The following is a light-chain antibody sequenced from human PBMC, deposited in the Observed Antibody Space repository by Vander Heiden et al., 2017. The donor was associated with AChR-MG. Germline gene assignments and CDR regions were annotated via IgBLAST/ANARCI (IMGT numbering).Light chain of an antibody. J-gene: IGLJ2*01. V-gene: IGLV1-40*01. CDR3: QSFDASLSGVV. Sequence: QSVPTQPPSVSGAPGQRVTMSCTGNNPNLGAGFDVHWYQQFPGTAPKLLIFGNDHRPSGVPERFSASKSGTSASLVITGLQAEDEADYHCQSFDASLSGVVFGGGTKLTVL. CDR2: GND. CDR1: NPNLGAGFD.